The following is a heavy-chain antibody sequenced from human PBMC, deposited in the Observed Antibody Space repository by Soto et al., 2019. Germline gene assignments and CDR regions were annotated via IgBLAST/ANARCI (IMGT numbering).Heavy chain of an antibody. Sequence: ASVKVSCKASGYTFTSYGISWVRQAPGQGLEWMGWISAYNGNTNYAQKLQGRVTITADTSTSTAYMELRSLRSDDTAVYYCARGDTELRFFEGSSWDIGFDLWGQGTLVTVSS. D-gene: IGHD3-3*01. V-gene: IGHV1-18*04. CDR1: GYTFTSYG. CDR2: ISAYNGNT. J-gene: IGHJ5*02. CDR3: ARGDTELRFFEGSSWDIGFDL.